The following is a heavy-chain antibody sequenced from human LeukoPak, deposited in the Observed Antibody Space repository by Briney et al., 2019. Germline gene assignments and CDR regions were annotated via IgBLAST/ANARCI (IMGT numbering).Heavy chain of an antibody. CDR2: ISYDGSNK. CDR1: GFTFSSYA. J-gene: IGHJ5*02. D-gene: IGHD6-13*01. V-gene: IGHV3-30-3*01. Sequence: PGGSLRLSCAASGFTFSSYAMHWVRQAPGKGLEWVAVISYDGSNKYYADSVKGRFTIPRDNSKNTLYLQMNSLRAEDTAVYYCARGSSSDWFDPWGQGTLVTVSS. CDR3: ARGSSSDWFDP.